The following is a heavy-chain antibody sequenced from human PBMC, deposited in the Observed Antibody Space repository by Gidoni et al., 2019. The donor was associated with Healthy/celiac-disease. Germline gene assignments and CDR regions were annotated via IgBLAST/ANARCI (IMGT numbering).Heavy chain of an antibody. CDR3: ARGRDGYNYRT. V-gene: IGHV3-72*01. J-gene: IGHJ4*02. CDR2: TRNKANSYTT. CDR1: GFTFSDHY. Sequence: EVQLVESGGGLVQPGGSLRLSCAASGFTFSDHYMDWVRQAPGKGLEWVGRTRNKANSYTTEYAASVKGRFTISRDDSKNSLYLQMNSLKTEDTAVYYCARGRDGYNYRTWGQGTLVTVSS. D-gene: IGHD5-12*01.